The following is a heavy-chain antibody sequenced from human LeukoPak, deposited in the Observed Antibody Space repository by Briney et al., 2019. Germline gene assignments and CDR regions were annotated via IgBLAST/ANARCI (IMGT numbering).Heavy chain of an antibody. D-gene: IGHD6-19*01. Sequence: PGGSLRLSCAASGFTFDDYAMHWVRRAPGKGLEWVSGISWNSGSIGYADSVKGRFTISRDNAKNSLYLQMNSLRAEDTALYYCAKDRIAVAGTQPWFDPWGQGTLVTVSS. CDR1: GFTFDDYA. J-gene: IGHJ5*02. CDR3: AKDRIAVAGTQPWFDP. V-gene: IGHV3-9*01. CDR2: ISWNSGSI.